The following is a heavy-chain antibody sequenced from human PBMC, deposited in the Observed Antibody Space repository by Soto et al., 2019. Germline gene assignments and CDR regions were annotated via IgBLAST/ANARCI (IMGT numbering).Heavy chain of an antibody. D-gene: IGHD3-16*01. CDR1: GFTVSDNY. V-gene: IGHV3-53*01. CDR2: LYSGGRI. CDR3: ARSDRDYAYALNV. Sequence: EAQLVESGGGLIQPGGSLRLSCAASGFTVSDNYITWVRQAPGKGLEWVSLLYSGGRIYYADSVKGQFTISRDTSKTTLYLQMNSLRTEDTAVYYCARSDRDYAYALNVWGQGTTVTVSS. J-gene: IGHJ6*02.